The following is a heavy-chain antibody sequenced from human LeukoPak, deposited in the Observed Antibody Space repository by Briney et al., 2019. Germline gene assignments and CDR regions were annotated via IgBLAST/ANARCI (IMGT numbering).Heavy chain of an antibody. CDR2: ISSSSSYI. V-gene: IGHV3-21*01. CDR1: GFTFSSYS. J-gene: IGHJ4*02. CDR3: ASGSYSGSSGVY. Sequence: GGSLRLSCAASGFTFSSYSMNWVRQAPGKGLGWVSSISSSSSYIYYADSVKGRFTISRDNAKNSLYLQMNSLRAEDTAVYYCASGSYSGSSGVYWGQGTLVTVSS. D-gene: IGHD1-26*01.